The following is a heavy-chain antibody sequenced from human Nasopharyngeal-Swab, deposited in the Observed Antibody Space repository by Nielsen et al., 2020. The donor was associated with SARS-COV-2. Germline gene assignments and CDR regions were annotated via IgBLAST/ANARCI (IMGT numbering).Heavy chain of an antibody. Sequence: WLAWVSSISSSSTYIYYADSVKGRFTVSRDNAKNSLYLQMSSLRTEDAAVYYCARSPYYDFWSGYYTRFDYWGRGTLVTVSS. J-gene: IGHJ4*02. CDR2: ISSSSTYI. D-gene: IGHD3-3*01. CDR3: ARSPYYDFWSGYYTRFDY. V-gene: IGHV3-21*01.